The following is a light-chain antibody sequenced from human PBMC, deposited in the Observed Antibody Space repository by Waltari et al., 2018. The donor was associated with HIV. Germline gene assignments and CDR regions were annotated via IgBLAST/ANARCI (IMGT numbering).Light chain of an antibody. CDR3: AAWDDSLSAWV. J-gene: IGLJ3*02. V-gene: IGLV1-47*01. CDR1: SSNIGSNY. Sequence: QSVLTQPPSASGTPGQTVSIPCSGSSSNIGSNYVSWYQQLPGTAPKLLMYRNDERPSGVPDRFSGSKSGTSASLAISGLRSEDEADYYCAAWDDSLSAWVFGGGTKLTVL. CDR2: RND.